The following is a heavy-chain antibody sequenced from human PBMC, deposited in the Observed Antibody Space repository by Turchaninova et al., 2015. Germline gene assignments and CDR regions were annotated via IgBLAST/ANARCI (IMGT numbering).Heavy chain of an antibody. D-gene: IGHD1-7*01. CDR2: FYSGGIT. V-gene: IGHV3-53*01. CDR1: GFTVSSNY. Sequence: EVQLVESGGGLIQPGGSLRLSCAASGFTVSSNYMSWVRQAPGKGLAWVSVFYSGGITYYAESVKGRLTISRDHSKSTLYLQMNSLRGEDTAVYYCARGDGNYYWYFDLWGRGTLVTVSS. J-gene: IGHJ2*01. CDR3: ARGDGNYYWYFDL.